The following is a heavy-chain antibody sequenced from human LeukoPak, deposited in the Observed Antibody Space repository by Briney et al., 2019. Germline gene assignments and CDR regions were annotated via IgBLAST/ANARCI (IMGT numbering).Heavy chain of an antibody. V-gene: IGHV4-30-4*01. D-gene: IGHD3-3*01. J-gene: IGHJ6*02. CDR3: ARDRGYDFWSGYYRNYYYGMDV. CDR1: GGSISSGDYY. Sequence: SQTLSLTCTVSGGSISSGDYYWSWIRQPPGKGLAWIGYIYYSGSTYYNPSLKSRVTISVDTSKNQFSLKLSSVTAADTAVYYCARDRGYDFWSGYYRNYYYGMDVWGQGTTVTVSS. CDR2: IYYSGST.